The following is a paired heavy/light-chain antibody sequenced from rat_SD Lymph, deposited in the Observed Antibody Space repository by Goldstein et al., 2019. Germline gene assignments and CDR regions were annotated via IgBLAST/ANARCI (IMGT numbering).Heavy chain of an antibody. CDR1: GFTFSNYG. J-gene: IGHJ2*01. Sequence: EVQLVESGGGLVQPGRSLKLSCAASGFTFSNYGMHWIRQAPTKGLEWVASISPSGGSTYYRDSVKGRFTISRDNAKSTLYLQMDSLRSEDTATYYCATGYVYYGPPFDYWGQGVMVTVSS. D-gene: IGHD1-6*01. CDR3: ATGYVYYGPPFDY. V-gene: IGHV5-19*01. CDR2: ISPSGGST.
Light chain of an antibody. Sequence: DIVMTQSPFSLAVSEGEMVTINCKSSQSLLSSGNQKNYLAWYQQKPGQSPKLLIYYASTRQSGVPDRFIGSGSGTDFTLTISDVQAEDLADYYCLQHYSSPYTFGAGTKLELK. J-gene: IGKJ2-3*01. CDR2: YAS. CDR1: QSLLSSGNQKNY. V-gene: IGKV8S9*01. CDR3: LQHYSSPYT.